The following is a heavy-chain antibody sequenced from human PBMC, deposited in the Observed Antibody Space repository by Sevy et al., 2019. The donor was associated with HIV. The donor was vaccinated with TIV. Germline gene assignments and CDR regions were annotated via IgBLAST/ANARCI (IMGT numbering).Heavy chain of an antibody. J-gene: IGHJ4*02. CDR1: GFTFSSYS. Sequence: GGSLRLSCAASGFTFSSYSMNWVRQAPGKGLEWVSYISSSSSTIYYADSVKGRFTISRDKAKNSLYLQMNSLRDEDTAVYYCARSGLRFLEWLPDPFYFDYWGQGTLVTVSS. CDR2: ISSSSSTI. CDR3: ARSGLRFLEWLPDPFYFDY. V-gene: IGHV3-48*02. D-gene: IGHD3-3*01.